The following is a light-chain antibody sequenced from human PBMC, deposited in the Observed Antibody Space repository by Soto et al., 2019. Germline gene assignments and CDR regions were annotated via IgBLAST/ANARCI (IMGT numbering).Light chain of an antibody. J-gene: IGKJ5*01. CDR3: QQYNNWPPYT. CDR1: QSISTL. CDR2: KAS. V-gene: IGKV1-5*03. Sequence: DIQMTQSPATLSASVGDRVTVPCRASQSISTLLAWYQQKPGKAPKLLIDKASNLESGVPSRFSGSGSGAEFTLTISSLQPDDFAIYYCQQYNNWPPYTFGQGTRLEIK.